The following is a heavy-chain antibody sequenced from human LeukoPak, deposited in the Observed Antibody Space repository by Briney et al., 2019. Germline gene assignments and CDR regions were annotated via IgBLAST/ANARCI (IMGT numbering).Heavy chain of an antibody. CDR1: GYTFTSYG. J-gene: IGHJ6*02. CDR2: ISAYNGNT. V-gene: IGHV1-18*01. CDR3: ARRSRAAALRDPYGMDV. Sequence: GASGKVSCKASGYTFTSYGISWVRQAPGQGLEWMGWISAYNGNTNYAQKLQGRVTMTTDTSTSTAYMELRSLRSDDTAVYYCARRSRAAALRDPYGMDVWGQGTTVTVSS. D-gene: IGHD6-13*01.